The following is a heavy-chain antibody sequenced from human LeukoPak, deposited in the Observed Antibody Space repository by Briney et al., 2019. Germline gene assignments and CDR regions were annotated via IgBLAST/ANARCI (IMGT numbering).Heavy chain of an antibody. CDR3: ARDQGGYNY. Sequence: GGSLRLSCAASGFTFSSYSMNWVRQAPGKGLEWVSVIYSGGSTYYADSVKGRFTISRDNSKNTLYLQMNSLRAEDTAVYYCARDQGGYNYWGQGTLVTVSS. D-gene: IGHD5-24*01. V-gene: IGHV3-66*01. CDR2: IYSGGST. J-gene: IGHJ4*02. CDR1: GFTFSSYS.